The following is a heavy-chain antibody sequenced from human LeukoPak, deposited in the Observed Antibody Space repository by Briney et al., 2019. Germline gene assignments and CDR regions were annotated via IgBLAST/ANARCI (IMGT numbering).Heavy chain of an antibody. CDR1: GFTFSSCG. J-gene: IGHJ4*02. CDR2: IRYDGSNK. CDR3: AKDPEPGIAVAGTDYYFDY. V-gene: IGHV3-30*02. D-gene: IGHD6-19*01. Sequence: GGSLRLSCAASGFTFSSCGMHWVRQAPGKGLEWVAFIRYDGSNKYYADSVKGRFTISRDNSKNTLYLQMNSLRAEDTAVYYCAKDPEPGIAVAGTDYYFDYWGQGTLVTVSS.